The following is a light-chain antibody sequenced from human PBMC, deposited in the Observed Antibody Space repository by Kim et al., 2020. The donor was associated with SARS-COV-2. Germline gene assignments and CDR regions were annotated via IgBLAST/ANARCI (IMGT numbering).Light chain of an antibody. CDR3: QQRNSWPPAVT. CDR1: QNIDTY. J-gene: IGKJ4*01. CDR2: DAS. V-gene: IGKV3-11*01. Sequence: SPGERATLSCRASQNIDTYLAGYQQRPGQAPRLLVYDASNRATGGPDRFSGSGSGTDFTLTISSLEPEDFSIYYCQQRNSWPPAVTFGGGTKLEI.